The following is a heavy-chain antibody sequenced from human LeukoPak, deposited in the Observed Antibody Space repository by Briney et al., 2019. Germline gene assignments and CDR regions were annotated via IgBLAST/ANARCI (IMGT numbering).Heavy chain of an antibody. J-gene: IGHJ4*02. D-gene: IGHD1-1*01. CDR2: ISAYNGNT. V-gene: IGHV1-18*04. Sequence: ASVKVSCKASGYTFTGYYMHWMRQAPGQGLEWMGWISAYNGNTNYAQKLQGRVTMTTDTSTSTAYMELRSLRSDDTAVYYCARGNWNGYLDYWGQGTLVTVSS. CDR3: ARGNWNGYLDY. CDR1: GYTFTGYY.